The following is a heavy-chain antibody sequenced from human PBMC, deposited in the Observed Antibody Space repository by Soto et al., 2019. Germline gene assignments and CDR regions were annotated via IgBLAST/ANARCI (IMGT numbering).Heavy chain of an antibody. V-gene: IGHV4-61*01. CDR3: ARLSGSYFRVSYYYGMDV. D-gene: IGHD3-3*01. CDR2: IHYTGNT. Sequence: SETLSLTCTVSDGSVSSGRYYWNWIRQPPGWGLEWIGYIHYTGNTNYNPSLRSRVTISVDTSKNQFSLKLSSVTAADTAVYYCARLSGSYFRVSYYYGMDVWGQGTSVTVSS. CDR1: DGSVSSGRYY. J-gene: IGHJ6*02.